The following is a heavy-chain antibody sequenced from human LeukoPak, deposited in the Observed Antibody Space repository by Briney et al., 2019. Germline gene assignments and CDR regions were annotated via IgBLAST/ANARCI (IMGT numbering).Heavy chain of an antibody. CDR1: GGSFSGFY. V-gene: IGHV4-34*01. J-gene: IGHJ4*02. D-gene: IGHD2-8*02. CDR2: INHSGTT. Sequence: SETLSLTCAVYGGSFSGFYWTWIRQPPGKGLEWIGEINHSGTTNYRPSLKSRVTISVDTSKNQFSLKLSSVTAADTAVYYCASSCTGKSCSAPTRLDYWGQGTLVTVSS. CDR3: ASSCTGKSCSAPTRLDY.